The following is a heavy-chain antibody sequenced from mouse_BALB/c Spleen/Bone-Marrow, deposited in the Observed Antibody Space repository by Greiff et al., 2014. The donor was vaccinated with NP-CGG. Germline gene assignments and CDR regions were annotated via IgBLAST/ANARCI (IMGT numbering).Heavy chain of an antibody. V-gene: IGHV2-3*01. J-gene: IGHJ1*01. Sequence: QVQLKQSGPGLVAPSQSLSITCTVSGISLTSYGVSWVRQPPGKGLEWLGVIWGDGSTNYHSALISKLSTSKDNSKSQVFLKLNSLQTDDTATYYCAKGPYYGYLYFDVWGAGTTVTVSS. CDR2: IWGDGST. CDR3: AKGPYYGYLYFDV. D-gene: IGHD1-2*01. CDR1: GISLTSYG.